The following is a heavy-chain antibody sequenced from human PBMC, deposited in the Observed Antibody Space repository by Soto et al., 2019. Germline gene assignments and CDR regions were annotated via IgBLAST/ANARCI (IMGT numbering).Heavy chain of an antibody. V-gene: IGHV1-69*02. J-gene: IGHJ6*03. Sequence: ASVKVSCKASGGTFSSYTISWVRQAPGQGLEWMGRIIPILGIANYAQKFQGRVTITADKSTSTAYMELSSLRSEDTAVYYCARAIIGDSDYDYMDVWGKGTTVTVSS. CDR3: ARAIIGDSDYDYMDV. CDR2: IIPILGIA. D-gene: IGHD3-10*01. CDR1: GGTFSSYT.